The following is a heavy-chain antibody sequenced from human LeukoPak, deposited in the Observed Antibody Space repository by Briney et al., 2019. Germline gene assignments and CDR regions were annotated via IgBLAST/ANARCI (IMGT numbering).Heavy chain of an antibody. D-gene: IGHD1-7*01. Sequence: GGSLRLSCAASGFTFSNYVIHWVRQPPGKGLEWVSLIRYDGSSKYYADSVRGRFTISRDNSKNTLYLQMNSLRAEDTAVYYCARYSGNYELDYWGQGTLVTVSS. CDR1: GFTFSNYV. V-gene: IGHV3-30*02. J-gene: IGHJ4*02. CDR3: ARYSGNYELDY. CDR2: IRYDGSSK.